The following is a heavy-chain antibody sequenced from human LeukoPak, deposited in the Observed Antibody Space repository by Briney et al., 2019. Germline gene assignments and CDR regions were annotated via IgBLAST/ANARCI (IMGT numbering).Heavy chain of an antibody. V-gene: IGHV1-46*01. CDR1: GYTFTSYY. CDR3: AREVGSIPNLKS. CDR2: INPSGGST. Sequence: GASVKVSCKASGYTFTSYYIHWVRQAPGQGLEWMGIINPSGGSTSYAQKFQGRVTMTRDTSISTAYMDLSRLTSDDTAVYYCAREVGSIPNLKSWGQGTLVTVSS. D-gene: IGHD1-26*01. J-gene: IGHJ5*02.